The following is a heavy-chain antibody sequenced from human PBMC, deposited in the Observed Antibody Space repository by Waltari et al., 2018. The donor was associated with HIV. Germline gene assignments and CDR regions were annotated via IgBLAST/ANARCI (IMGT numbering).Heavy chain of an antibody. CDR2: IYHNGSS. CDR1: DDSISSYY. CDR3: ARATLVRGVNRFYRWFDP. Sequence: QVQLQESGPGMVKSSETQSLTCTVSDDSISSYYWNWIRQPPGKGLEWIGSIYHNGSSNYNPALKSRVTISVDSSKNQFSLTLRSVIAADTAVYFCARATLVRGVNRFYRWFDPWGQGILVTVSS. D-gene: IGHD3-10*01. V-gene: IGHV4-59*01. J-gene: IGHJ5*02.